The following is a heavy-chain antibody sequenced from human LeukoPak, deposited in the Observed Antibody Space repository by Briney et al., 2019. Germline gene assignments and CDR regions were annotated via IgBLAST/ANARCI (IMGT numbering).Heavy chain of an antibody. J-gene: IGHJ6*03. V-gene: IGHV1-18*04. CDR3: ARSRGELLRYFHYYYMDV. CDR2: ISAYNGNT. CDR1: GYTFTGYY. D-gene: IGHD3-9*01. Sequence: ASVKVSCKASGYTFTGYYMHWVRQAPGQGLEWMGWISAYNGNTNYAQKLQGRVTMTTDTSTSTAYMELRSLRSDDTAVYYCARSRGELLRYFHYYYMDVWGKGTTVTISS.